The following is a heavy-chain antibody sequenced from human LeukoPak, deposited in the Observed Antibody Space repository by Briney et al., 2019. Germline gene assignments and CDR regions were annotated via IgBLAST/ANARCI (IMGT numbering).Heavy chain of an antibody. CDR3: AREGDDSSGYYFGGDY. CDR1: GFTFSSYA. J-gene: IGHJ4*02. D-gene: IGHD3-22*01. Sequence: GGSLRLSCAASGFTFSSYAMHWVRQAPGKGLEWVAVISYDGSNKYYADSVKGRFTISRDNSKNTLYLQMNSLRAEDTAVYYCAREGDDSSGYYFGGDYWGQGTLVTVSS. V-gene: IGHV3-30-3*01. CDR2: ISYDGSNK.